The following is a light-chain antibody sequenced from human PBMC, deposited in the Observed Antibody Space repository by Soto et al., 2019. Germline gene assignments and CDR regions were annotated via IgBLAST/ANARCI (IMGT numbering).Light chain of an antibody. V-gene: IGKV3-11*01. J-gene: IGKJ4*01. CDR3: QQHANWPLT. Sequence: EIVLTQSPATLSLSPGERATLSCRASQSVSSYLAWYQQKPGQAPRLLIYEASTRATGIPARFSGSGSGTDFTLTISSLEPEDFAVYYCQQHANWPLTFGGGTKVEIK. CDR2: EAS. CDR1: QSVSSY.